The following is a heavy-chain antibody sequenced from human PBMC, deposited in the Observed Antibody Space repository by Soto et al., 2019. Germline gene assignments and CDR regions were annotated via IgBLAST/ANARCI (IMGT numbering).Heavy chain of an antibody. Sequence: QVQLVQSGAEVKKPGSSVKVSCKASGGTFSSYAISWVRQAPGQGLEWMGGIIPIFGTANYAQKFQGRVTITADESTSTAYMELSSLRSEYTAVYYCASDGYYYDSSGYYYYFDYWGQGTLVTVSS. D-gene: IGHD3-22*01. V-gene: IGHV1-69*12. J-gene: IGHJ4*02. CDR2: IIPIFGTA. CDR1: GGTFSSYA. CDR3: ASDGYYYDSSGYYYYFDY.